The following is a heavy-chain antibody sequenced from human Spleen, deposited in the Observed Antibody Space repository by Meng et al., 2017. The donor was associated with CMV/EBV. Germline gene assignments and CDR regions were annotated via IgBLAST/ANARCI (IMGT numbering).Heavy chain of an antibody. CDR3: AHSGDGDYAVGYDY. CDR2: IYWNDNK. D-gene: IGHD4-17*01. CDR1: GFTLSTSGGG. V-gene: IGHV2-5*01. Sequence: SGFTLSTSGGGGGGIRKPPGKAREWIALIYWNDNKRDSPSKKSRLTITKDTSKNQVVLTKTNMDPVDTAKYCCAHSGDGDYAVGYDYWGQGTLVTVSS. J-gene: IGHJ4*02.